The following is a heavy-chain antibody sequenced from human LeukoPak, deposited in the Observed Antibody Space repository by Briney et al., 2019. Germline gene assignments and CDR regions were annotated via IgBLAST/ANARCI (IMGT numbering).Heavy chain of an antibody. D-gene: IGHD6-19*01. J-gene: IGHJ4*02. V-gene: IGHV1-2*02. CDR3: ERAVAGTTETDDY. CDR2: INPNSGGT. CDR1: GYTFTGYY. Sequence: ASVKVSCKDSGYTFTGYYMHWVRQAPGQGLEWMGWINPNSGGTNYAQKFQGRVTMTRDTSISTAYMELSRLRSDDTAVYYCERAVAGTTETDDYWGQGTLVTVSS.